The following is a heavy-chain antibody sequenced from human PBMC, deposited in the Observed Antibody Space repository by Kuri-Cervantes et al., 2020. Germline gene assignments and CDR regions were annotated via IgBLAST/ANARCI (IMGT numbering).Heavy chain of an antibody. CDR1: GGSFSGYY. Sequence: ESLKISCAVYGGSFSGYYWSWIRQPPGKGLEWIGEINHSGSTNYNPSLKSRVTISVDTSKNQFSLRLSSVTAADTAVYYCAREVAVARGAFDIWGQGTMVTVSS. J-gene: IGHJ3*02. CDR3: AREVAVARGAFDI. CDR2: INHSGST. D-gene: IGHD6-19*01. V-gene: IGHV4-34*01.